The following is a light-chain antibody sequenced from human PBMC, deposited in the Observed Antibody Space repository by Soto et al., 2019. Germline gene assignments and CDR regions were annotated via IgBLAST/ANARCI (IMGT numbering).Light chain of an antibody. CDR1: QSIGSY. J-gene: IGKJ4*01. V-gene: IGKV3-11*01. Sequence: EIVLTQSPATLSLSPGERATLSCRASQSIGSYLAWYKQRPGQAPRLLIYDASNRATGIPARFSGSGSGTDFTLTISSLEPEDFAVYYCQQRSNWPLTFGGGTKVDIK. CDR2: DAS. CDR3: QQRSNWPLT.